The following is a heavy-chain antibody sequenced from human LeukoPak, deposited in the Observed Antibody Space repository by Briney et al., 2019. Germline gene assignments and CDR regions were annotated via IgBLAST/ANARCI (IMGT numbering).Heavy chain of an antibody. V-gene: IGHV3-30*18. CDR1: GFTFRSYG. Sequence: PGGSLRLSCAASGFTFRSYGMHWVRQAPGKGLEWVAVISYDGSNKYYADSVKGRFTISRDNSKNTLYLQMNSLRAEDTAVYYCAKVGDTAMVRLRGYFDYWGQGTLVTVSS. D-gene: IGHD5-18*01. J-gene: IGHJ4*02. CDR2: ISYDGSNK. CDR3: AKVGDTAMVRLRGYFDY.